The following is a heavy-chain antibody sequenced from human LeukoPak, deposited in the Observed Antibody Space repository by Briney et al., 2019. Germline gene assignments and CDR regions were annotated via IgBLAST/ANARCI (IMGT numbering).Heavy chain of an antibody. V-gene: IGHV6-1*01. CDR2: TYYRSKWFN. J-gene: IGHJ4*02. D-gene: IGHD3-10*01. CDR1: GDSVSNNKAS. CDR3: SRWGDGFNH. Sequence: SQTLSLTCAISGDSVSNNKASWSWIRQSSSRGLEWLGRTYYRSKWFNDYAVSVRSRIIINPDTSKNQFSLLLNSVTPGDTAVYFCSRWGDGFNHWGQGTLVIVSS.